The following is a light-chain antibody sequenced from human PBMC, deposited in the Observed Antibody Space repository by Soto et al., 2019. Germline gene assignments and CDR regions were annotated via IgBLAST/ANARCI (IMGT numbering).Light chain of an antibody. CDR1: QSVSNTY. Sequence: EIVLTQSPGTLSLSPGDRATLSCRASQSVSNTYLAWYQQRPGQAPRLLIHGASNRATGIPDRFSGSGSGTDFTLTISRLEPEDFAVYYCQQYGSSGTFGQGTKVDIK. V-gene: IGKV3-20*01. J-gene: IGKJ1*01. CDR3: QQYGSSGT. CDR2: GAS.